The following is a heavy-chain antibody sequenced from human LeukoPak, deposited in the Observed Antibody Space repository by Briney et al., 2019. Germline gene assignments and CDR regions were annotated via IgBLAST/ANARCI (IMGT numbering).Heavy chain of an antibody. CDR2: IIPMYETR. V-gene: IGHV1-69*01. J-gene: IGHJ1*01. D-gene: IGHD3-9*01. Sequence: SVKVSCETSGGTFSYYSLNWVRQAPGQGLEWMGGIIPMYETRNYEQKFQDRLTISADESTSTAYMELSSLRSEDTAVYYCATGTNYDILTGYEGYFQHWGQGTLVTVSS. CDR3: ATGTNYDILTGYEGYFQH. CDR1: GGTFSYYS.